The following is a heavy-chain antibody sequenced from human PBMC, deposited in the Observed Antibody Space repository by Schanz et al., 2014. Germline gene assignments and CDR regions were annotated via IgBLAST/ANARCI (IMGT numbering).Heavy chain of an antibody. Sequence: QVQLQESGPGLVKPSETLSLTCTVSGGSINNYYWNWIRQPAGKGLEWIGRIHGSGKTNYNPSLRSRVTMSVATSKNQVSLNVWSLTAADTAVYYCARSRAPDPTWTFHLDSWGQGTLVTVSS. CDR3: ARSRAPDPTWTFHLDS. CDR1: GGSINNYY. CDR2: IHGSGKT. D-gene: IGHD3-10*01. J-gene: IGHJ4*02. V-gene: IGHV4-4*07.